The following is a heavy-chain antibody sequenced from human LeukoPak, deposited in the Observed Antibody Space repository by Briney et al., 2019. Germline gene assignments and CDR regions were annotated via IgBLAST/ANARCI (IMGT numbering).Heavy chain of an antibody. Sequence: SETLSLTCTVSGGSISSYYWSWIRQPPGKGLEWSGYIYYSGSTNYTPSLKSRVTISVDTSKNQFSLKLSSVTAADTAVYYCARGGAGFRLAGWFDPWGQGTLVTVSS. V-gene: IGHV4-59*01. D-gene: IGHD6-19*01. CDR3: ARGGAGFRLAGWFDP. CDR2: IYYSGST. CDR1: GGSISSYY. J-gene: IGHJ5*02.